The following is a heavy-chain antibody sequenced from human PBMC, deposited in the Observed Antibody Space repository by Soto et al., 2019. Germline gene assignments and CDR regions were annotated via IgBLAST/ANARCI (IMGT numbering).Heavy chain of an antibody. J-gene: IGHJ4*02. CDR1: GYTFTSYG. V-gene: IGHV1-18*01. CDR2: ISAYNGNT. Sequence: QVQLVQSGVEVKKPGASVKVSCKASGYTFTSYGINWVRQAPGQGLELMGWISAYNGNTNFSQMFQGRVSMTTDTSKTTAYMELRSLRSDDTAVYYWARGDDLWRHYYFDYWGQGTMVTVSS. D-gene: IGHD3-3*01. CDR3: ARGDDLWRHYYFDY.